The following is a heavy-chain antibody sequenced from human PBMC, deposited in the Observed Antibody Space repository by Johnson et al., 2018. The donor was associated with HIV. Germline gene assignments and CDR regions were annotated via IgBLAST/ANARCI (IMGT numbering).Heavy chain of an antibody. CDR3: ASSWGNAFDI. CDR1: GFTFFDYY. J-gene: IGHJ3*02. CDR2: IYSGGST. V-gene: IGHV3-66*02. Sequence: VQLVESGGGLIQPGGSLRLSCAAFGFTFFDYYMSWIRQAPGKGLVWVSVIYSGGSTYYADSVKGRFTISRDNSKNTLYLQMNSLRAEDTAVYYCASSWGNAFDIWGQGTMVTVSS. D-gene: IGHD7-27*01.